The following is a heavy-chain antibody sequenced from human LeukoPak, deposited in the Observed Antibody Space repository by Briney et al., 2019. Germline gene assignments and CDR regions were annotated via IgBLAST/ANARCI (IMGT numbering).Heavy chain of an antibody. J-gene: IGHJ4*02. D-gene: IGHD4-17*01. CDR2: INHSGYT. CDR3: ARMTTGHDY. CDR1: GASVSSYY. Sequence: LETLSLTCTVSGASVSSYYWSWIRKPPGKGLEWIGEINHSGYTNDSPSLKSRVTLSIDTSRKQFSLNLRSVTVADTGIYYCARMTTGHDYWGQGTLVTVSS. V-gene: IGHV4-59*02.